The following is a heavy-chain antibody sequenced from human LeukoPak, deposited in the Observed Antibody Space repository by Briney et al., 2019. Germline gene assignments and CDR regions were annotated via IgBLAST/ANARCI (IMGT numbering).Heavy chain of an antibody. D-gene: IGHD5-18*01. V-gene: IGHV3-30*18. CDR1: GFTFSSYG. J-gene: IGHJ4*02. CDR2: ISYDGSNK. Sequence: GGSLRLSCAASGFTFSSYGMHWVRQAPGKGLEWVAVISYDGSNKYYADSVKGRFTISRDNSKNTLYLQMNSLRAEDTAVYYCAKGQLWLPDYWGQGTLVTVSS. CDR3: AKGQLWLPDY.